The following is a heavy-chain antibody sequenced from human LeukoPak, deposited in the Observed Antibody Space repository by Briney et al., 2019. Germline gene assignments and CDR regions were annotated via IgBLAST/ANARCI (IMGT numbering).Heavy chain of an antibody. CDR1: GFTFSSYS. Sequence: GGSLRLSCAASGFTFSSYSMNWVRQAPGKGLEWVSSISKSDSYIYYADSVKGRFTISRDNAKNSLYLQLNSLRAEDSAVYYCAKDREGSRFGELLYGYYFDYWGQGTLVTVSS. CDR3: AKDREGSRFGELLYGYYFDY. V-gene: IGHV3-21*06. J-gene: IGHJ4*02. D-gene: IGHD3-10*01. CDR2: ISKSDSYI.